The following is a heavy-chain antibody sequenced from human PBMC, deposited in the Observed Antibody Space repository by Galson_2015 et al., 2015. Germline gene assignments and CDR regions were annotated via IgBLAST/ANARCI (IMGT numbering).Heavy chain of an antibody. Sequence: SVKVSCKASGGTFSIFAISWVRQAPGQRLEWMGGLLPIYGTPNYAQKFQGRVTITADESTSTAYMELSSLTSEDTAVFYCATANADVYCSGGSCYRDSWGQGTLVTVSS. V-gene: IGHV1-69*13. D-gene: IGHD2-15*01. CDR1: GGTFSIFA. CDR3: ATANADVYCSGGSCYRDS. J-gene: IGHJ4*02. CDR2: LLPIYGTP.